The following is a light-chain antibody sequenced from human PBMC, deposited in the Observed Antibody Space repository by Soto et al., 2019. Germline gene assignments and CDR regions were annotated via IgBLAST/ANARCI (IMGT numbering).Light chain of an antibody. V-gene: IGKV3-15*01. CDR1: QSARSS. Sequence: EIVLTQSAGAVSLSPGERATLSCRASQSARSSLGWYQQKPGQPPRLLIHDVSIRATGIPARFNGSGSGTEFTLTISSLQSEDFAVYYCQQYNNWPPTFGQGTRLEIK. CDR3: QQYNNWPPT. J-gene: IGKJ5*01. CDR2: DVS.